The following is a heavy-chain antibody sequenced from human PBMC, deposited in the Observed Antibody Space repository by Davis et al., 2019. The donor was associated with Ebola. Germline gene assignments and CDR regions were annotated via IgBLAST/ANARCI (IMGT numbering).Heavy chain of an antibody. Sequence: GESLKISCAASGFTFSSYSMNWVRQAPGKGLEWVSSISSSSSYIYYADSVKGRFTISRDNAKNSLYLQMNSLRAEDTAVYYCARDMGDLQIYYYYGMDVWGQGTTVTVSS. CDR2: ISSSSSYI. CDR1: GFTFSSYS. J-gene: IGHJ6*02. V-gene: IGHV3-21*01. CDR3: ARDMGDLQIYYYYGMDV. D-gene: IGHD2-21*02.